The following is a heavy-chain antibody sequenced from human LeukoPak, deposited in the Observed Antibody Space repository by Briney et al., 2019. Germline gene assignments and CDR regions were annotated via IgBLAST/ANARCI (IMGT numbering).Heavy chain of an antibody. CDR3: ARSISDSSGSYYPDY. CDR1: GFSLSTSGMC. V-gene: IGHV2-70*11. Sequence: SGPALVKPTQTLTLTCTFSGFSLSTSGMCVSWIRQPPGKALEWLARIDWDDDKYYSTSLKTRLTISKDTSKNQVVLTMTNMDPVDTATYYCARSISDSSGSYYPDYWGQGTLVTVSS. D-gene: IGHD3-22*01. CDR2: IDWDDDK. J-gene: IGHJ4*02.